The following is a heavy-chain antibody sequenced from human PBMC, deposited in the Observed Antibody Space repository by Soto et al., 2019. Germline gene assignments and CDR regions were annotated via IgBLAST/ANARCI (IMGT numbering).Heavy chain of an antibody. CDR1: GGSFSGYY. J-gene: IGHJ4*02. Sequence: PSETLSLTCAVYGGSFSGYYWSWIRQPPGKGLGWIGEINHSGSTNYNPSLKSRVTISVDTSKNQFSLKLSSVTAADTAVYYCARMAAAAVGFDYWGQGTLVTVSS. V-gene: IGHV4-34*01. D-gene: IGHD6-13*01. CDR3: ARMAAAAVGFDY. CDR2: INHSGST.